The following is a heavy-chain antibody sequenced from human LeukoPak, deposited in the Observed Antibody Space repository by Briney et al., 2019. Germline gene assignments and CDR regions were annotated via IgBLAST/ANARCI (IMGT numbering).Heavy chain of an antibody. Sequence: ASVKVSCKASGYTFTSYAMHWVRQAPGQRLEWMGWINAGNGNTKYSQEFQGRVTITRDTSASTAYMELSSLRSEDMAVYYCARSHVDTLRYFDWLLYLGAFDIWGQGTMVTVSS. V-gene: IGHV1-3*03. J-gene: IGHJ3*02. CDR3: ARSHVDTLRYFDWLLYLGAFDI. CDR1: GYTFTSYA. D-gene: IGHD3-9*01. CDR2: INAGNGNT.